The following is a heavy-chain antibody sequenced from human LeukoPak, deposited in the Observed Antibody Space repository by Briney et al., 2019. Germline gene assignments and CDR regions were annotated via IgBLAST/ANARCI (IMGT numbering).Heavy chain of an antibody. D-gene: IGHD3-10*01. CDR1: RYTFTSHY. Sequence: ASVKVSCKASRYTFTSHYMHWVRQAPGQGLEWMGIINPSGGSTSYAQKFLGRVTLTRDTSTSTVYMELSSLRSEDTAVYYCAREYGSGSQTAENWFDPWGQGTLVTVSS. CDR2: INPSGGST. J-gene: IGHJ5*02. CDR3: AREYGSGSQTAENWFDP. V-gene: IGHV1-46*01.